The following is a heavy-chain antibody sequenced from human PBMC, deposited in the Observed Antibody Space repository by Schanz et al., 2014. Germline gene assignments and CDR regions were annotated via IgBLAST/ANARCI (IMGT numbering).Heavy chain of an antibody. Sequence: QVQLQESGPGLAKPSQTLSLTCTVSGGSIRSGTYYWSWIRQPPGKALKWFGRVFPNGITNYNPSLKTRIPISLDTSNIQFTRTLTSLTAADTAVYYCARDTTWRLDLWGRGTLVTVSS. V-gene: IGHV4-61*02. CDR3: ARDTTWRLDL. J-gene: IGHJ2*01. CDR1: GGSIRSGTYY. CDR2: VFPNGIT. D-gene: IGHD1-1*01.